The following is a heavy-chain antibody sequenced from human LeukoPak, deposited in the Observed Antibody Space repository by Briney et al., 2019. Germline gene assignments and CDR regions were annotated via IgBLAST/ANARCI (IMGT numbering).Heavy chain of an antibody. CDR3: ARGPVCGSSAAFDI. CDR1: GGSISSYY. V-gene: IGHV4-59*01. Sequence: PSETLSLTCTVSGGSISSYYWSWLRQPPGKGLEWIGYIYYSGSTNYNPSLKSRVTISVDTSKNQFSLKLSSVTAADTAVYYCARGPVCGSSAAFDIWGQGTMVTVSS. CDR2: IYYSGST. J-gene: IGHJ3*02. D-gene: IGHD3-16*01.